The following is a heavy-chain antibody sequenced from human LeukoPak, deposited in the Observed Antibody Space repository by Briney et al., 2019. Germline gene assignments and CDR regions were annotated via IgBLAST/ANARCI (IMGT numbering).Heavy chain of an antibody. J-gene: IGHJ4*02. V-gene: IGHV4-38-2*01. CDR1: GYSIGSGYY. D-gene: IGHD3-10*01. CDR3: ARYYGSGSYSLDY. CDR2: IYHSGST. Sequence: SETLSLTCAVSGYSIGSGYYWGWIRQPPGKGLEWIGSIYHSGSTYYNPSLKSRVTISVDTSKNQFSLKLSSVTAADTAVYYCARYYGSGSYSLDYWGQGTLVTVSS.